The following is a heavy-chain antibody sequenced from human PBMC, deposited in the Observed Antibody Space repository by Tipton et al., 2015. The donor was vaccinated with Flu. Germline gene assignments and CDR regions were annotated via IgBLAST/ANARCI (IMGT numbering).Heavy chain of an antibody. V-gene: IGHV4-39*07. J-gene: IGHJ3*02. Sequence: TLSLTCTVSGGSISSSPYYWGWIRQPPGKGLEWIGSLFYTGSTYYNPSLKSRVTIIVDTSKNQFFFSLRSVTAADTALYYCARGRGYYGSGRHISDIRGQGRMVTVSS. CDR1: GGSISSSPYY. D-gene: IGHD3-10*01. CDR2: LFYTGST. CDR3: ARGRGYYGSGRHISDI.